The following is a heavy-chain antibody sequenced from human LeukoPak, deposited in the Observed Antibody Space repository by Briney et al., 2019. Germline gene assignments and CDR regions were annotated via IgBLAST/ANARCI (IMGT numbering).Heavy chain of an antibody. CDR1: GGSISSSSYY. J-gene: IGHJ4*02. CDR3: ARGRRLDY. CDR2: INHSGST. Sequence: PSETLSLTCTVSGGSISSSSYYWSWIRQPPGKGLEWIGEINHSGSTNYNPSLKSRVTISVDTSKNQFSLKLSSVTAADTAVYYCARGRRLDYWGQGTLVTVSS. D-gene: IGHD3-16*01. V-gene: IGHV4-39*07.